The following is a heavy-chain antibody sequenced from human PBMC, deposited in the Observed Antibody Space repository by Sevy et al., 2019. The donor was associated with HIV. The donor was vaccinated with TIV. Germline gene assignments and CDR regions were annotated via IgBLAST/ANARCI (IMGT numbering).Heavy chain of an antibody. V-gene: IGHV3-7*01. Sequence: GGFLRLYCAASGFSFSNYWMSWVRQAPGKGLEWVASIKKDGSEKYFVDSVKGRFTISRDNAENSVYLQMNGLRDGDTALYYCARGHYALDVWGQGTTVTVSS. CDR2: IKKDGSEK. CDR1: GFSFSNYW. CDR3: ARGHYALDV. J-gene: IGHJ6*02.